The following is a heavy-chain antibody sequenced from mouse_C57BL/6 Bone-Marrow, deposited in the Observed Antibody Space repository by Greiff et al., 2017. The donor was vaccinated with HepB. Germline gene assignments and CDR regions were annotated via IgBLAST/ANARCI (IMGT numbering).Heavy chain of an antibody. CDR3: ARLITGGAYYFDY. V-gene: IGHV5-4*03. Sequence: EVMLVESGGGLVKPGGSLKLSCAASGFTFSSYAMSWVRQTPEKRLEWVATISDGGSYTYYPDNVKGRFTISRDNAKNNLYLQMSHLKSEDKAMYYCARLITGGAYYFDYWGQGTTLTVSS. CDR1: GFTFSSYA. J-gene: IGHJ2*01. CDR2: ISDGGSYT. D-gene: IGHD2-4*01.